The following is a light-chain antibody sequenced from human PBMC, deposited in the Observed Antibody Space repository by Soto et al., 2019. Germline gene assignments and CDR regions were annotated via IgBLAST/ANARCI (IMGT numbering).Light chain of an antibody. Sequence: DIQMTQSPSTLSASVGDRVTITCRASQSISSWLAWYQQKPGKAPKLLIFNAATLESGVPSRFFGSGSGTEFTLTISSLQPDDFGTYYCQQYSDFSTFGQGTTVEIK. CDR3: QQYSDFST. CDR2: NAA. V-gene: IGKV1-5*01. CDR1: QSISSW. J-gene: IGKJ1*01.